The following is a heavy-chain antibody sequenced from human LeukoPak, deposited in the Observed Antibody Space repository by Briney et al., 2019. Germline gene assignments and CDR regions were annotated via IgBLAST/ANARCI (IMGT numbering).Heavy chain of an antibody. CDR1: GGSISSYY. CDR3: ARVEDYYDSSGYLFDY. J-gene: IGHJ4*02. D-gene: IGHD3-22*01. Sequence: SETLSLTCTVSGGSISSYYWNWIRQPPGKGLEWLGYIYYSGSTNYNPSLKSRVTTLVDTSKNQFSLRLSSVTAADTAVYYCARVEDYYDSSGYLFDYWGQGTLVTVSS. V-gene: IGHV4-59*08. CDR2: IYYSGST.